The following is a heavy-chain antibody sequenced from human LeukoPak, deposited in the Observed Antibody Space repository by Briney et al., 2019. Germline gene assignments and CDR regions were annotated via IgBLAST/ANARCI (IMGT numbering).Heavy chain of an antibody. CDR2: IRSKAYGGTT. CDR1: GFTFGDYA. CDR3: TRGGVIVGATRRAFDY. V-gene: IGHV3-49*04. D-gene: IGHD1-26*01. Sequence: GGSLRLSCTASGFTFGDYAMSWVRQAPGKGLEWVGFIRSKAYGGTTEYAASVKGRFTISRDDSESIAYLQMNSLKTEDTAVYYCTRGGVIVGATRRAFDYWGQGTLVTVSS. J-gene: IGHJ4*02.